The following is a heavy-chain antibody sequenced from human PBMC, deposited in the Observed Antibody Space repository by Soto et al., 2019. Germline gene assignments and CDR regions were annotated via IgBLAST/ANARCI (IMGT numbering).Heavy chain of an antibody. V-gene: IGHV3-74*01. Sequence: PGGSLRLSCAASGFTFSSYWMHWVRQAPGKGLVWVSRISSDGSSTSYADSVRGRFAISRDNAKNTLYLQMNSLRAEDTAVYYCAGSAAHNWFDPWGQGTLVTVSS. CDR1: GFTFSSYW. CDR2: ISSDGSST. J-gene: IGHJ5*02. D-gene: IGHD2-2*01. CDR3: AGSAAHNWFDP.